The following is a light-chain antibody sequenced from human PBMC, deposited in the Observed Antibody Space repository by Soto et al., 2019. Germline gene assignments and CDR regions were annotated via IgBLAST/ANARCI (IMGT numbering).Light chain of an antibody. CDR1: RGISSW. Sequence: IQMTQAPSTLSASLGDRVTITCRASRGISSWLAWFQQKPGKAPKLLIYDASTLESGVPSRFSGSGSGTEFTLTISSLQSEDFEVYYCQQYNNWPITFGQGTRLEIK. J-gene: IGKJ5*01. CDR2: DAS. V-gene: IGKV1-5*01. CDR3: QQYNNWPIT.